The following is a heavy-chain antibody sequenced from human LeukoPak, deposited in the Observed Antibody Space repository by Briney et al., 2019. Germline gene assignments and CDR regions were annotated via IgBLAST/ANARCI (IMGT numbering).Heavy chain of an antibody. Sequence: ASVKVSCKASGYTFIDYDINWVRQATGQGLEWMGWMNPKSGNTGYAQKFQARVTITRNTSMSTAYMELSSLRSEDTAVYYCTRRGYTYGRNDYWGQGTLVTVSS. J-gene: IGHJ4*02. CDR1: GYTFIDYD. CDR3: TRRGYTYGRNDY. CDR2: MNPKSGNT. V-gene: IGHV1-8*02. D-gene: IGHD5-18*01.